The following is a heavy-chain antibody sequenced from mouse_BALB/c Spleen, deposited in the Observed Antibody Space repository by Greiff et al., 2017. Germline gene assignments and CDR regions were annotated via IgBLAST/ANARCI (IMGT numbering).Heavy chain of an antibody. CDR2: IDPANGNT. V-gene: IGHV14-3*02. Sequence: VQLKQSGAELVKPGASVKLSCTASGFNIKDTYMHWVKQRPEQGLEWIGRIDPANGNTKYDPKFQGKATITADTSSNTAYLQLSSLTSEDTAVYYCASLGDYDRFAYWGQGTLVTVSA. CDR3: ASLGDYDRFAY. D-gene: IGHD2-4*01. CDR1: GFNIKDTY. J-gene: IGHJ3*01.